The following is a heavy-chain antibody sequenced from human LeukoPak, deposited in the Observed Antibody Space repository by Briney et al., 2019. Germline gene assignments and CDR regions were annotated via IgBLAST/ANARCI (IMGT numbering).Heavy chain of an antibody. CDR1: GYTFTSYG. J-gene: IGHJ4*02. V-gene: IGHV1-18*04. CDR2: ISAYNGNT. Sequence: ASVKVSCKASGYTFTSYGISWVRQAPGQGLEWMGWISAYNGNTNYAQKLQGRVTMTTDTSTSTAYMELRSLRSDDTAVYYCAGANSGYYLANDDYWGQGTLVTVSS. D-gene: IGHD3-22*01. CDR3: AGANSGYYLANDDY.